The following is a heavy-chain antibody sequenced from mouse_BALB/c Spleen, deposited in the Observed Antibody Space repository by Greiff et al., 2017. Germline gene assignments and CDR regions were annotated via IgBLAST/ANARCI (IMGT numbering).Heavy chain of an antibody. V-gene: IGHV1-69*02. CDR1: GYTFTSYW. CDR3: TLGGYAMDD. CDR2: IYPSDSYT. Sequence: QVQLQQSGAELVRPGASVKLSCKASGYTFTSYWINWVKQRPGQGLEWIGNIYPSDSYTNYNQKFKDKATLTVDKSSSTAYMQLSSPTSEDSAVYYCTLGGYAMDDWGQGTSVTVSS. J-gene: IGHJ4*01.